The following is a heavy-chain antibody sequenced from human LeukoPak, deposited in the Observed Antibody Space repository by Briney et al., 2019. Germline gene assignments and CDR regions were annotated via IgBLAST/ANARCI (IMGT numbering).Heavy chain of an antibody. CDR1: GGSFSGYY. Sequence: ASETLFLTCAVYGGSFSGYYWSWIRQPPGKGLEWIGEINHSGSTNYNPSLKSRVTISVDTSKNQFSLKLSSVTAADTAVYCCARGISVSGRETDWFDPWGQGTLVTVSS. CDR2: INHSGST. J-gene: IGHJ5*02. CDR3: ARGISVSGRETDWFDP. V-gene: IGHV4-34*01. D-gene: IGHD3-16*01.